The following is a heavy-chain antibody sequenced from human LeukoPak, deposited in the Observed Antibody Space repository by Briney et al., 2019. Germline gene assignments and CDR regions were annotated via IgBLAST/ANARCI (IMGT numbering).Heavy chain of an antibody. CDR2: LSFIDDST. CDR1: GSTLRKNI. Sequence: GGSLRLSCTASGSTLRKNIMTWVRQAPGKGLEWVSSLSFIDDSTYYADSVKGRFTISRDTSKNTLFLQMNSLRAEDTGVYYCGREGYTSGYAGAFDTWGQGTMVTVSS. V-gene: IGHV3-23*01. J-gene: IGHJ3*02. CDR3: GREGYTSGYAGAFDT. D-gene: IGHD2-2*01.